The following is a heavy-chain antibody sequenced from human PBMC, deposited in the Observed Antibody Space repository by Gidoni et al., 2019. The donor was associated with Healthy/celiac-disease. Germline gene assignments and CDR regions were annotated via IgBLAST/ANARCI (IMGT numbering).Heavy chain of an antibody. CDR1: GGSISSGSYY. J-gene: IGHJ2*01. V-gene: IGHV4-61*02. D-gene: IGHD3-22*01. CDR2: IYTSGGT. Sequence: QVQLQESGPGLVKPSQTLSLTCTVSGGSISSGSYYWSWIRQPAGKGLEWIGRIYTSGGTNYNPSLKSRVTISVDTSKNQFSLKLSSVTAADTAVYYCARENYDSSGYYFIREEDWYFDLWGRGTLVTVSS. CDR3: ARENYDSSGYYFIREEDWYFDL.